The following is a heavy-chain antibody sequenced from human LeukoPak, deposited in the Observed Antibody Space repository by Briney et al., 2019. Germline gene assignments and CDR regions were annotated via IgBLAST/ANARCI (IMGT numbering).Heavy chain of an antibody. CDR2: IIPIFGTA. D-gene: IGHD4-17*01. CDR1: GYTFTTYG. J-gene: IGHJ4*02. CDR3: ASPDRYGLFDY. V-gene: IGHV1-69*05. Sequence: ASVKVSCKASGYTFTTYGISWVRQAPGQGLEWMGRIIPIFGTANYAQKFQGRVTITTDESTSTAYMELSSLRSKDTAVYYCASPDRYGLFDYWGQGTLVTVSS.